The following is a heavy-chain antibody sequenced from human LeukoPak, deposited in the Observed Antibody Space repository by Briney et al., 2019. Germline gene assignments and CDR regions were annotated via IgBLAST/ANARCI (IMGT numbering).Heavy chain of an antibody. CDR3: ASPGGDYVGVDYYGMDV. D-gene: IGHD4-17*01. J-gene: IGHJ6*04. CDR1: GFTFSSYG. V-gene: IGHV3-33*01. CDR2: IWYDGSNK. Sequence: PGGSLRLSCAASGFTFSSYGMHWVRQAPGKGLEWVAVIWYDGSNKYYADSVKGRFTISRDNSKNTLYLQTNSLRAEDTAVYYCASPGGDYVGVDYYGMDVWGKGTTVTVSS.